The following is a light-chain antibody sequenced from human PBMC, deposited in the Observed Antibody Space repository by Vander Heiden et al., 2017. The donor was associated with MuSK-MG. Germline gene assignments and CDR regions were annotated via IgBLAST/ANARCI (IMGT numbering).Light chain of an antibody. Sequence: DIQMTQSPSTLSASVRDRVTIICRASQSISSWLAWYQQKPGKAPKLLISRASTLESEVPSRFSGSGSGTEFTLTISSLQPDDFATYYCQQDNSYPLTFGGGTKVEIK. V-gene: IGKV1-5*03. CDR3: QQDNSYPLT. CDR1: QSISSW. CDR2: RAS. J-gene: IGKJ4*01.